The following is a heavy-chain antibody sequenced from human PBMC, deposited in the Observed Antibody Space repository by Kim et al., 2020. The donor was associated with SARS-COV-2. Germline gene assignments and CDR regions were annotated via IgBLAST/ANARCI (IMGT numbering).Heavy chain of an antibody. Sequence: SVKVSCKASGDTFTKYPLSWVRQAPGQGLEWMGGIIPIFGATNYAQKFQGRVTITADESTSTAYMELSSLMFEDTAVYFCARGATGDPYLNYWGQGTLVTVSS. CDR3: ARGATGDPYLNY. D-gene: IGHD5-12*01. CDR2: IIPIFGAT. CDR1: GDTFTKYP. J-gene: IGHJ4*02. V-gene: IGHV1-69*13.